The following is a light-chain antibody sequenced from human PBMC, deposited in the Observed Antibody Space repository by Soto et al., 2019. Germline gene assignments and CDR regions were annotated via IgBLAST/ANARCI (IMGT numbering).Light chain of an antibody. J-gene: IGKJ4*01. CDR3: QHYTNWPLT. V-gene: IGKV3-15*01. Sequence: EIVLTQSPATLSVSPGERVTLSCRASHSVSSRLAWYQEKPGQAPRLLIYGASTRATGLPARFSGSGSGTEFTLTISSLQSEDFAVYYCQHYTNWPLTVGGGTKVDIK. CDR1: HSVSSR. CDR2: GAS.